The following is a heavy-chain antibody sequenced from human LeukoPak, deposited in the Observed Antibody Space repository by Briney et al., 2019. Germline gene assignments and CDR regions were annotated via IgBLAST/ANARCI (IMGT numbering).Heavy chain of an antibody. CDR2: IDTDGTIT. V-gene: IGHV3-74*01. D-gene: IGHD2-2*01. J-gene: IGHJ4*02. CDR3: GSSSTTCCDH. Sequence: QTGGSLRLSCAASGITFSANWMHWVRQAPGNGLVWVARIDTDGTITNYADSVKGRFTISRDNAENTLYLQMNSLRADDTAVYYCGSSSTTCCDHWGEGALVTVSS. CDR1: GITFSANW.